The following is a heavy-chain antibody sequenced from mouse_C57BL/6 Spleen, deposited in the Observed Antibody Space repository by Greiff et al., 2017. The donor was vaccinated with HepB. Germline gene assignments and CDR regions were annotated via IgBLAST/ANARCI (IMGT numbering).Heavy chain of an antibody. J-gene: IGHJ3*01. CDR1: GYSITSGYD. CDR2: ISYSGST. CDR3: ARGMGYPAWFAY. Sequence: EVKLQESGPGMVKPSQSLSLTCTVTGYSITSGYDWHWIRHFPGNKLEWMGYISYSGSTNYNPSLKSRISITHDTSKNHFFLKLNSVTTEDTATYYCARGMGYPAWFAYWGQGTLVTVSA. D-gene: IGHD2-10*02. V-gene: IGHV3-1*01.